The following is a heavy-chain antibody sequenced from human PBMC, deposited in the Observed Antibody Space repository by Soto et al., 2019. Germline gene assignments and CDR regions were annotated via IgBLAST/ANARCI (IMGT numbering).Heavy chain of an antibody. CDR1: GFTFSSFW. CDR3: ATAGTTSGY. D-gene: IGHD1-1*01. Sequence: GGSLRLSCVVSGFTFSSFWMHWVRQPPGRGLVWVSRINSDGSSTAYADSVKGRFTISRDNAKNALYLQMNSLRAEDTAVYYCATAGTTSGYWGRGTLVTVSS. CDR2: INSDGSST. V-gene: IGHV3-74*01. J-gene: IGHJ4*02.